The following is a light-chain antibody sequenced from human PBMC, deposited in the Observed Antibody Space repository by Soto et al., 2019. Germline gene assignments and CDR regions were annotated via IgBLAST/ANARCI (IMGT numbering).Light chain of an antibody. J-gene: IGLJ1*01. CDR2: EVN. V-gene: IGLV2-8*01. CDR1: NNDIGGYTY. CDR3: SSYSRSINYV. Sequence: QSVLTQPPSASGSPGESVSISCTGSNNDIGGYTYVSWYQQLPGKAPKLIIYEVNKRPSGIPDRFSGSKSGNTASLTVSGLQPEDEAEYFCSSYSRSINYVFGTAIKVTVL.